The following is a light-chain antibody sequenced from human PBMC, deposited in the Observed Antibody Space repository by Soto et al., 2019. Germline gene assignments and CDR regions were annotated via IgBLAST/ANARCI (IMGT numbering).Light chain of an antibody. CDR2: DAA. V-gene: IGKV1-39*01. CDR3: QQTSSAPFT. J-gene: IGKJ3*01. Sequence: DIQMTQSPYSLSAAVGDRVTIACRARQNINTYLNWYQQKPGKAPKLLMFDAASLQSGVPSRFSGSGSRTDFTLTITSRQPEDFATYYCQQTSSAPFTVGPGTKVDIK. CDR1: QNINTY.